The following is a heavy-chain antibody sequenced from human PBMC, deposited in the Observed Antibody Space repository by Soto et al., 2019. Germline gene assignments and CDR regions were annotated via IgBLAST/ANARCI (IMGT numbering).Heavy chain of an antibody. J-gene: IGHJ4*02. D-gene: IGHD2-15*01. V-gene: IGHV1-3*04. Sequence: ASVMVSCKASGSTFTSYSIHWGRQAPGQRREWKGWITTDNGNAKYSQKFQGRVTVTRDTSAYTAYMAVSSLRSEDTAVNDCARDQGYVEYWGLGALVTVSS. CDR3: ARDQGYVEY. CDR2: ITTDNGNA. CDR1: GSTFTSYS.